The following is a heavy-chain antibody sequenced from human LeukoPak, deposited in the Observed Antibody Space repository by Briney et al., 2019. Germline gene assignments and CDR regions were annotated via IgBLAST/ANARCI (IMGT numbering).Heavy chain of an antibody. CDR2: INHRGST. J-gene: IGHJ4*02. CDR1: GGSFSGYW. CDR3: ARGPPLNPGDFDSSGYYYFDY. D-gene: IGHD3-22*01. Sequence: SETLSLTCAVYGGSFSGYWWSWVRLPPGKGLEWIGEINHRGSTNYNPSLKSRVTIAVDTSKIQFSLKLSSVTAADTAVYYCARGPPLNPGDFDSSGYYYFDYWGLVTLVTVSS. V-gene: IGHV4-34*01.